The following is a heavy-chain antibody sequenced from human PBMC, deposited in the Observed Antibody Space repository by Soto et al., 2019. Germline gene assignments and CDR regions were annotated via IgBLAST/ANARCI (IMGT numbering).Heavy chain of an antibody. CDR1: AGTFSSYT. Sequence: VKVSCEASAGTFSSYTISCVRQAPGQGLEWMGRIIPILGIANYAQKFQGRVTITADKSTSTAYMELSSLRSEDTAVYYCARYHSGWFDPWGQGNLVTVS. V-gene: IGHV1-69*02. J-gene: IGHJ5*02. CDR3: ARYHSGWFDP. CDR2: IIPILGIA.